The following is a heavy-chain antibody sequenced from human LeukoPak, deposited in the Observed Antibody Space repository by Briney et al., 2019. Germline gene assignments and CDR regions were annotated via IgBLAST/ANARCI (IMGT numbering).Heavy chain of an antibody. Sequence: SETLSLTCAVYGGSFSGYYWSWIRQPPGKGREWIGEINHSGSTNYNPSLKSRVTISVDTSKNQFSLKLSSVTAADTAVYYCARVSVEMATTDAFDIWGQGTMVTVSS. CDR3: ARVSVEMATTDAFDI. CDR2: INHSGST. D-gene: IGHD5-24*01. CDR1: GGSFSGYY. V-gene: IGHV4-34*01. J-gene: IGHJ3*02.